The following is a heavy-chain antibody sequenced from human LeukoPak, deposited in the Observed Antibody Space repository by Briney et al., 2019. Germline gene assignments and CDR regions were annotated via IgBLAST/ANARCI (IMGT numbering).Heavy chain of an antibody. V-gene: IGHV4-30-2*01. D-gene: IGHD2-2*01. Sequence: SETLSLTCAVSGGSISSVGYSWSWIRQPPGKGLEWIGYIYHSGSTYYNPSLKSRVTISVDRSKNQFSLKLSSVTAADTAVYYCARAPGYCSSTSCYHDAFDIWGQGTMVTVSS. CDR3: ARAPGYCSSTSCYHDAFDI. CDR2: IYHSGST. J-gene: IGHJ3*02. CDR1: GGSISSVGYS.